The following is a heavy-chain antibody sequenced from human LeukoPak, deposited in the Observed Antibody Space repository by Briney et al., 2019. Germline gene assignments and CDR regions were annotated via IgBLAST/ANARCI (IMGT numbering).Heavy chain of an antibody. CDR3: ARSYCSGGTCYSGPFDI. J-gene: IGHJ3*02. CDR1: GYTFTGYY. V-gene: IGHV1-2*02. D-gene: IGHD2-15*01. CDR2: INPNSGGT. Sequence: ASVKVSCKASGYTFTGYYMHWVRQAPGQGLEWMGWINPNSGGTNYAPKFQGRLTMTRDTAISTADMELSRLSSDDTAVYYRARSYCSGGTCYSGPFDIWGQGTMVTVSS.